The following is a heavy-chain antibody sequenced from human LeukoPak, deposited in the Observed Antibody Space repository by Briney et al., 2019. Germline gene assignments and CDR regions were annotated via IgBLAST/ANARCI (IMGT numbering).Heavy chain of an antibody. V-gene: IGHV3-7*01. CDR1: GFTFSSYG. J-gene: IGHJ6*02. CDR2: IEQDGSEK. Sequence: PGGSLRLSCAASGFTFSSYGMHWVRQAPGKGLEWVANIEQDGSEKYYVDSVKGRFTISRDNAKNSLYLQMNSLRAEDTAVYYCARREREYQLLFYYYYGMDVWGQGTTVTVSS. D-gene: IGHD2-2*01. CDR3: ARREREYQLLFYYYYGMDV.